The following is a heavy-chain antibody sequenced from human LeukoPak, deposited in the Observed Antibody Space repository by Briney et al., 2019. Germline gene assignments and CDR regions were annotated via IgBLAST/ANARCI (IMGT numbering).Heavy chain of an antibody. Sequence: TGGSLRLSCAASGFTFSSYAMHWVRQAPGKGLEYVSAISSNGGSTYYANSVKGRFTISRDNSKNTLYLQMGSLRAEDMAVYYCAREAQVTGFDPWGQGTLVTVSS. V-gene: IGHV3-64*01. CDR2: ISSNGGST. CDR3: AREAQVTGFDP. J-gene: IGHJ5*02. D-gene: IGHD2-21*02. CDR1: GFTFSSYA.